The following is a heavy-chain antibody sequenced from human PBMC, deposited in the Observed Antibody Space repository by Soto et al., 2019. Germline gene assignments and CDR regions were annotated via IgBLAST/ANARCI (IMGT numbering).Heavy chain of an antibody. V-gene: IGHV4-59*03. Sequence: PSETLSLTCAVSGTSFGTYYWSWIRQPPGKGLEWIGYIFYSGHLMYNPSLKSRLTISVDPPKNQISLRLTSVTAADTVVYYCAGLKYFHSSDYLVHWGQGTLVTVSS. J-gene: IGHJ4*02. CDR2: IFYSGHL. CDR3: AGLKYFHSSDYLVH. CDR1: GTSFGTYY. D-gene: IGHD3-22*01.